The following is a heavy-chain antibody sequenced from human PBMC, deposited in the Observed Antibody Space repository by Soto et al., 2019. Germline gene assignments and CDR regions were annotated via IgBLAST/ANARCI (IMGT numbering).Heavy chain of an antibody. CDR2: IYHSGST. D-gene: IGHD6-13*01. V-gene: IGHV4-30-2*01. CDR1: GGSISSGGYA. J-gene: IGHJ5*02. Sequence: PSETLSLTCAVSGGSISSGGYAWSWIRQPPGKGLEWIGYIYHSGSTYYNPSLKSRVTISVDRSKNQFSLKLSSVTAAGTAVYYCARTIAAAGTWWFDPWGQGALVTVSS. CDR3: ARTIAAAGTWWFDP.